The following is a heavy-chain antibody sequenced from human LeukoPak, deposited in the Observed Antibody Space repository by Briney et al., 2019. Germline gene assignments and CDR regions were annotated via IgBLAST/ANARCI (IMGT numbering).Heavy chain of an antibody. CDR1: GFTFSSYT. CDR2: ISSGSTNI. V-gene: IGHV3-21*01. J-gene: IGHJ4*02. D-gene: IGHD4-17*01. Sequence: GGSLRLFCAASGFTFSSYTINCVRQAPGKGLEWVSSISSGSTNIYYADSVKGRFTISRDNAKNSLYLQMNSLRDEDTAVYYCARGGDSDYAFDYWGQGTLVTVSS. CDR3: ARGGDSDYAFDY.